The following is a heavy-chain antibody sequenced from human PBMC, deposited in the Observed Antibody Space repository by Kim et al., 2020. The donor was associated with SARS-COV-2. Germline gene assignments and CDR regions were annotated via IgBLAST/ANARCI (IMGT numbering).Heavy chain of an antibody. Sequence: SETLSLTCTVSGGSISSYYWSWIRQPPGKGLEWIGYIYYSGSTNYNPSLKSRVTISVDTSKNQFSLKLSSVTAADTAVYYCAGRPYTAESHNWFDPWGQGTLVTVSS. CDR1: GGSISSYY. CDR2: IYYSGST. J-gene: IGHJ5*02. CDR3: AGRPYTAESHNWFDP. V-gene: IGHV4-59*01. D-gene: IGHD3-16*01.